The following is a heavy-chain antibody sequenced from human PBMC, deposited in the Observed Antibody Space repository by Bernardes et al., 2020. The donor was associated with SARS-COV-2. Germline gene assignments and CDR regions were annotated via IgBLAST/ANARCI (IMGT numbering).Heavy chain of an antibody. V-gene: IGHV3-66*02. CDR1: GFTVSSNY. Sequence: GGSLRLSCAASGFTVSSNYLSWVRQAPGKGLEWVSIIYSGDNTYYADSVKGRFTISRDSSKNTLYLQMNSLRAEDTAVYYCAKSLTNAFDIWGQGTMVTVSS. J-gene: IGHJ3*02. CDR2: IYSGDNT. CDR3: AKSLTNAFDI.